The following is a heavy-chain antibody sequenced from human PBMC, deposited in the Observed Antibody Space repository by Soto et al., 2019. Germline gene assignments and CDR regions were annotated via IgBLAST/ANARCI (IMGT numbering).Heavy chain of an antibody. CDR2: ISGSGGST. D-gene: IGHD3-10*01. CDR3: AKSSGSYTPPHY. Sequence: GGLLRQYCAASGFTISSYAMSRVRQAPGKGLEWVSAISGSGGSTYYADSVKGRFTISRDNSKNTLYLQMNSLRAEDTAVYYCAKSSGSYTPPHYWGQGTLVTVSS. V-gene: IGHV3-23*01. J-gene: IGHJ4*02. CDR1: GFTISSYA.